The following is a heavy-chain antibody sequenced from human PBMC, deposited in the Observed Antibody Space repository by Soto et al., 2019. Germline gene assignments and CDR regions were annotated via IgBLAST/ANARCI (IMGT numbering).Heavy chain of an antibody. Sequence: QVQLVQSGAEVKKPGSSVKVSCKASGGTFSSYSINWVRQAPGQGLEWMGEIIPIFGTANYAQKFQGRVTITADESTSTAYMELSRLRSEDTALYYCARDGGRHSGGIDYWGQGTLGTVSS. CDR2: IIPIFGTA. CDR3: ARDGGRHSGGIDY. V-gene: IGHV1-69*01. CDR1: GGTFSSYS. J-gene: IGHJ4*02. D-gene: IGHD1-26*01.